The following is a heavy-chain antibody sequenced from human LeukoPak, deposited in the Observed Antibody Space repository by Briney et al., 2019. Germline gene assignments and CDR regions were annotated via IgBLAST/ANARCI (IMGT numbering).Heavy chain of an antibody. Sequence: GGSLRLSCAASGFTFSSYAMSWVRQAPGKGLEWVSAISGSGGSTYYADSVKGRFTISRDNSKNTLFLQMNSLRAEDTAVYYCARADSSGFSYYFDYWGQGTLVTVS. CDR3: ARADSSGFSYYFDY. J-gene: IGHJ4*02. CDR1: GFTFSSYA. CDR2: ISGSGGST. D-gene: IGHD3-22*01. V-gene: IGHV3-23*01.